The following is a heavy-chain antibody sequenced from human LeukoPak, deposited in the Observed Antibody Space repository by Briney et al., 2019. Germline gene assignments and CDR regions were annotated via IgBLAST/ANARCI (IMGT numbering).Heavy chain of an antibody. V-gene: IGHV1-18*01. CDR2: ITAYNGNT. J-gene: IGHJ3*02. Sequence: ASVKVSCKASGYSFKSYGISWVRQAPGQGLEWMGWITAYNGNTYYARRLQGRVTMTTDTSTSTAYMELRSLRSDDTAVYSCARLHCSGGSCYSTDIWSQGTMVTVSS. CDR3: ARLHCSGGSCYSTDI. CDR1: GYSFKSYG. D-gene: IGHD2-15*01.